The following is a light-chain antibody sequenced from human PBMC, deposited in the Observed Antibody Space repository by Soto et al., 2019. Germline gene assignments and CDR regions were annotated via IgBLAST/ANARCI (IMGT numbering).Light chain of an antibody. CDR3: NSYTTSSTLV. Sequence: QSALTQPASVSGSPGQSITISCTGSSSDVGGYNYVSWYQHHPGKAPKLLIYNVSDRPSGVSNRFSGSKSGNTASLTISGLQAEDEADEYCNSYTTSSTLVFGGGTQLTVL. V-gene: IGLV2-14*03. CDR1: SSDVGGYNY. CDR2: NVS. J-gene: IGLJ7*01.